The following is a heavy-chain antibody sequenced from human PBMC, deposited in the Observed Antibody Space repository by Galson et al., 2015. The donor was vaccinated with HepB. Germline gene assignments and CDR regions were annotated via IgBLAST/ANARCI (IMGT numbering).Heavy chain of an antibody. CDR2: IIPIFGTA. J-gene: IGHJ5*02. V-gene: IGHV1-69*13. CDR1: GGTFSSYA. Sequence: SVKVSCKASGGTFSSYAISWVRQAPGQGLEWMGGIIPIFGTANYAQKFQGRVTITADESTSTAYMELSSLRSEDTAVYYCARGTVVVVAATQNWFDPWGQGTLVTVSS. CDR3: ARGTVVVVAATQNWFDP. D-gene: IGHD2-15*01.